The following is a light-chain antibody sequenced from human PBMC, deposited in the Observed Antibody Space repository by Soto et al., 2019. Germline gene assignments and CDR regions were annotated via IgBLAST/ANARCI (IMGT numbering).Light chain of an antibody. CDR2: EVR. CDR3: SSYTSSSTLV. J-gene: IGLJ1*01. V-gene: IGLV2-14*01. Sequence: QSVLTHPASVSWSPGQSITISCTGTSRDVGAYNFVSWYQQYPGKAPKLMIYEVRNRPSGVSNRFSGSKSGNTASLTISGLQAEDEADYYCSSYTSSSTLVFGTGTKVTVL. CDR1: SRDVGAYNF.